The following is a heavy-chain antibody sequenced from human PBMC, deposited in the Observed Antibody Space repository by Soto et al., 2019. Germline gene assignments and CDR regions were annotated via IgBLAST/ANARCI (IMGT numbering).Heavy chain of an antibody. V-gene: IGHV3-7*03. CDR3: VTGYHIDY. CDR1: GISTSFYW. J-gene: IGHJ4*02. D-gene: IGHD5-18*01. Sequence: EEQLVESGGALVRPGESLRLSCATSGISTSFYWMGWVRQAPGRGLEWVASIKKDGTEKYYMDSLKGRFTISRDNALNSLYLQMNSLRAEDTAVYFCVTGYHIDYWGQGTLVTVSS. CDR2: IKKDGTEK.